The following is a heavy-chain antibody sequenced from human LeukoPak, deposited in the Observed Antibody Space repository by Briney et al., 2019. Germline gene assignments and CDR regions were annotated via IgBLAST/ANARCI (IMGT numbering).Heavy chain of an antibody. D-gene: IGHD1-26*01. V-gene: IGHV4-59*01. CDR3: ARGDPSGRPGIGFDY. Sequence: PSETLSLTCTVSGGSISSYYWSWIRQPPGKGLEWFGWFHDSRGTNYNPSLKSRVTLSLDTSKNQFFLKLNSVTAADTAVYYCARGDPSGRPGIGFDYWAREPWSPSPQ. J-gene: IGHJ4*02. CDR2: FHDSRGT. CDR1: GGSISSYY.